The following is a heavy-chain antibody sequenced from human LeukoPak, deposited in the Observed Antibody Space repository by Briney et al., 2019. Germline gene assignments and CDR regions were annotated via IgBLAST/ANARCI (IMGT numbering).Heavy chain of an antibody. Sequence: GGSLRLSCAASGFTFSSYAMSWVRQAPGKGLEWVSAISGSGHSTYYADSVKGRFTISRDNANNSLYLQMNSLRAEDTAVYYCARGTGAGLVQAYYFDYWGQGTLVTVSS. D-gene: IGHD3/OR15-3a*01. J-gene: IGHJ4*02. CDR3: ARGTGAGLVQAYYFDY. CDR2: ISGSGHST. CDR1: GFTFSSYA. V-gene: IGHV3-23*01.